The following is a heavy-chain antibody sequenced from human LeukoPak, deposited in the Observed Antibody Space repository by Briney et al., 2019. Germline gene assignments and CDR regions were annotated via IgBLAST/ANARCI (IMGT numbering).Heavy chain of an antibody. CDR1: GFSFSSYN. J-gene: IGHJ4*02. CDR2: ISWNSGSI. CDR3: AKEKQGYFDY. V-gene: IGHV3-9*03. Sequence: GGSLRLSCAASGFSFSSYNMNWVRHAPGKGLEWVSGISWNSGSIGYADSVKGRFTISRDNAKNSLYLQMNSLRAEDMALYYCAKEKQGYFDYWGQGTLVTVSS.